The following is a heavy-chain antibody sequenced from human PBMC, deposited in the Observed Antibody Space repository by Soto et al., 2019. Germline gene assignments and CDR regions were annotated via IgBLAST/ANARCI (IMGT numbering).Heavy chain of an antibody. CDR2: INSAGGII. CDR1: GYTFGSHW. J-gene: IGHJ4*02. Sequence: GGSLRLSCAVAGYTFGSHWIHWVRQAPGKGLEWVSRINSAGGIITYAYSGKGRFTVSRDNAKNTLYLQMNSLRLEDAAVYYCATAEVDYWGPGTLVTVSS. CDR3: ATAEVDY. V-gene: IGHV3-74*01.